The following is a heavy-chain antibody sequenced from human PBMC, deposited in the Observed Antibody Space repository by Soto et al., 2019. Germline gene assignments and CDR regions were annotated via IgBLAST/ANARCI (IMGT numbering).Heavy chain of an antibody. D-gene: IGHD4-17*01. J-gene: IGHJ4*02. CDR1: CGSISSYY. Sequence: SETLSLTCTVSCGSISSYYWSWIRQPPGKGLESIGYIYYTGSTNYNPSLKSRVTISVDTSKNQFSLKLSSVTAADTAVYYCARAGDYGDWDFDYWGQGALVTVSS. CDR2: IYYTGST. V-gene: IGHV4-59*01. CDR3: ARAGDYGDWDFDY.